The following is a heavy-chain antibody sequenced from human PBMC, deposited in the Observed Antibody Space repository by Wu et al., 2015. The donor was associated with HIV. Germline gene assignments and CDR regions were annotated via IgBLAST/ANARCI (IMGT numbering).Heavy chain of an antibody. J-gene: IGHJ4*02. V-gene: IGHV1-69*11. CDR2: VIPSLGTS. CDR1: GGTFSSYA. Sequence: QGQLVQSGAEVKKPGSSVKVSCKPSGGTFSSYAISWVRQAPGQGLEWMGRVIPSLGTSAYAQKFQGRVTLITDESTTTAYMEVNNLTSEDTAIYYCARGLRDILTGYYRAFEYWGQGSLVTVS. D-gene: IGHD3-9*01. CDR3: ARGLRDILTGYYRAFEY.